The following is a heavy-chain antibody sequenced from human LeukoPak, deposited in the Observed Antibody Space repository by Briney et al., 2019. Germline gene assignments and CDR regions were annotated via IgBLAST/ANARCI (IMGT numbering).Heavy chain of an antibody. J-gene: IGHJ4*02. CDR2: ISESSDTI. V-gene: IGHV3-48*01. CDR3: ARRFDY. Sequence: GGSLRLSCAASGFTFNTYSMNWVRQAPGKGLEWISYISESSDTIYYADSVKGRFTISRDNAKNSLYLQMNSLRAEDTVLYYCARRFDYWGQGTLVTVSS. CDR1: GFTFNTYS.